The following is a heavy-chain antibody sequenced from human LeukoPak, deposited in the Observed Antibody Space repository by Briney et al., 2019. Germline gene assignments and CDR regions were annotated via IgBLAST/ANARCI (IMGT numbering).Heavy chain of an antibody. D-gene: IGHD6-19*01. V-gene: IGHV3-74*01. CDR3: APATLYSTGYRD. Sequence: GGSLRLSCAASGFTFSSYWMHWVRQAPGKGLVWVSRINSDGSSTSYADSVKGRFTISGDNAKNTLYLQMNSLRAEDTAVYYCAPATLYSTGYRDWGQGTLVTVSS. CDR2: INSDGSST. J-gene: IGHJ4*02. CDR1: GFTFSSYW.